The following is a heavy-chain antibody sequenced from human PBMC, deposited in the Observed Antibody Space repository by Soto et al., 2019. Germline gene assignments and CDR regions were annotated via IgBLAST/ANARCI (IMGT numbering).Heavy chain of an antibody. CDR1: GFTFSSYS. CDR3: ARGNYGDYARTYFDY. V-gene: IGHV3-48*01. Sequence: GGSLRLSCAASGFTFSSYSMNWVRQAPGKGLEWVSYISSSSSTIYYADSVKGRFTISRDNAKNSLYLQMNSLRAEDTAVYYCARGNYGDYARTYFDYWGQGTLVTVSS. CDR2: ISSSSSTI. J-gene: IGHJ4*02. D-gene: IGHD4-17*01.